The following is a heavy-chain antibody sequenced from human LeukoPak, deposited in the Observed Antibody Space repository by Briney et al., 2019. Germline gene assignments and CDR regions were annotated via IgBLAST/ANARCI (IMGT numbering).Heavy chain of an antibody. CDR1: GFTFSNAW. CDR3: TTEPDVYCSSTSCYGEVDY. J-gene: IGHJ4*02. D-gene: IGHD2-2*01. V-gene: IGHV3-15*01. CDR2: IKSKTDGGTT. Sequence: GSLRLSCAASGFTFSNAWMSWVRQAPGKGLEWVGRIKSKTDGGTTDYAAPVKGRFTISRDDSKNTLYLQMNSLKTEDTAVYYCTTEPDVYCSSTSCYGEVDYWGQGTLVTVSS.